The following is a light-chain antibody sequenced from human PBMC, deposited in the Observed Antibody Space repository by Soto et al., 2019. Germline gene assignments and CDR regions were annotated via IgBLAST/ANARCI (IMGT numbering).Light chain of an antibody. CDR2: AAS. CDR3: QLYGSSSTWT. V-gene: IGKV3-20*01. Sequence: ENGLRQSPGTVSLSPGERATLSCRASQSVSSAYLAWYQHKPGQPPTLLIYAASSRVTGIPDRFSGSGSGTDFTLTISRLEPEDFAVYYCQLYGSSSTWTFGQGTKVEIK. CDR1: QSVSSAY. J-gene: IGKJ1*01.